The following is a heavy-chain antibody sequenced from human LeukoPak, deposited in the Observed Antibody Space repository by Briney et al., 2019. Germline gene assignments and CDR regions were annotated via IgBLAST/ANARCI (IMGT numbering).Heavy chain of an antibody. D-gene: IGHD2-21*02. CDR1: GGTFSSYA. Sequence: ASVKVSCKASGGTFSSYAISRVRQAPGQGLEWMGGFDPEDDEPIYAQSLQGRVTMTEDTSTDTAYMELSGLTSDDAAVYYCATDVTGAAPYDFWGQGTLVTVS. CDR3: ATDVTGAAPYDF. CDR2: FDPEDDEP. V-gene: IGHV1-24*01. J-gene: IGHJ4*02.